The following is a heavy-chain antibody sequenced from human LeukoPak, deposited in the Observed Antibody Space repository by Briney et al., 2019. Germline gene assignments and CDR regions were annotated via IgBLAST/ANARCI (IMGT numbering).Heavy chain of an antibody. V-gene: IGHV4-59*01. Sequence: PSETLSLTCSVSGGSISTYYWSWIRQPPGKGLEWIGYVDYSGSTNYNPSLKSRVTILVDTSKNQFSLKLSSVTAADTAVYCCARVGPWCFDLWGRGTLVTVSS. CDR2: VDYSGST. J-gene: IGHJ2*01. CDR3: ARVGPWCFDL. CDR1: GGSISTYY.